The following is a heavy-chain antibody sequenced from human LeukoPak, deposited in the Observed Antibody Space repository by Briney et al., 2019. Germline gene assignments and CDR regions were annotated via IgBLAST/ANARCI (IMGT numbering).Heavy chain of an antibody. Sequence: SETLSLTCTVAGASISNYYWSWIRQTPGKKLEWIAYISFSGSTNYNPSLKTRFTTSLDRSTSQFSLKLSSVTAADLGVYYCARDYYHASGTYDWFDPWGQGTLVTVSS. D-gene: IGHD3-10*01. CDR2: ISFSGST. J-gene: IGHJ5*02. CDR3: ARDYYHASGTYDWFDP. V-gene: IGHV4-59*01. CDR1: GASISNYY.